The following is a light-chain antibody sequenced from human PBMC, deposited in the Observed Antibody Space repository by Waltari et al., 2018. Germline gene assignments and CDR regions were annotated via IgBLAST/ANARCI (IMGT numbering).Light chain of an antibody. Sequence: EIVLTQSPATLSLSQGESATPPCRASQSVTNYLAWYQQKPGQAPRLLIYDASNRATGIPARFSGSGSGTDFTLTISSLEPEDFAVYYCQERSNWVFTFGPGTKVDI. J-gene: IGKJ3*01. CDR2: DAS. CDR3: QERSNWVFT. CDR1: QSVTNY. V-gene: IGKV3-11*01.